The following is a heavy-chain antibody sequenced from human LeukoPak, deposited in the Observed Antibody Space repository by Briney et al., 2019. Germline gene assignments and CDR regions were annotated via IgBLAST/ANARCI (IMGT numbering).Heavy chain of an antibody. CDR2: IYYSGST. Sequence: PSETLSLTCTVSGGSISSYYWSWIRQPPGKGLEWIGYIYYSGSTNYNPSLKSRVTISVDTSKNQFSLKLSSVTAADTAVYYCARGAHSSSWSVGALDIWGQGTMVTVSS. CDR1: GGSISSYY. D-gene: IGHD6-13*01. V-gene: IGHV4-59*01. J-gene: IGHJ3*02. CDR3: ARGAHSSSWSVGALDI.